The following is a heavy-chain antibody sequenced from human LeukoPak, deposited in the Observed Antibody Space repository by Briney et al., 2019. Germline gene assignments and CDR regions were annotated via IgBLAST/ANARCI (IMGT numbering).Heavy chain of an antibody. J-gene: IGHJ4*02. CDR3: AKDLVLAVTTFDY. V-gene: IGHV3-23*01. Sequence: GGSLRLSCAASGFTFSSYAMTWVRQAPGKGLEWVSAISDSGGSTYYADSVKGRFTISRGNSKNTLYLQMNSLRAEDTAVYYCAKDLVLAVTTFDYWGQGTLVTVSS. CDR1: GFTFSSYA. CDR2: ISDSGGST. D-gene: IGHD4-11*01.